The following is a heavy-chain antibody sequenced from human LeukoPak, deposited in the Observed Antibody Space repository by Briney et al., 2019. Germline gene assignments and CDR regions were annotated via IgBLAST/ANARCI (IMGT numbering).Heavy chain of an antibody. CDR3: AGQQGYGDYVFDY. D-gene: IGHD4-17*01. Sequence: ASVKVSCTASGYTFTGYYIQWVRQAPGQGLEWMGWINPHSGGTNYAQEFQGRVTMTRDTSISTAYMELSSLRPDDTAVYSCAGQQGYGDYVFDYWGQGTLVTVSS. CDR1: GYTFTGYY. J-gene: IGHJ4*02. CDR2: INPHSGGT. V-gene: IGHV1-2*02.